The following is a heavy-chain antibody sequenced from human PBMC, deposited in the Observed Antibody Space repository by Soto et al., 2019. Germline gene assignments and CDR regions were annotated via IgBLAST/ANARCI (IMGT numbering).Heavy chain of an antibody. Sequence: SETLSLTCAVYGGSFSGYYWSWIRQPPGKGLEWIGEINHSGSTNYNPSLKSRVTISVDTSKNQFSLKLSSVTAADTAVYYCARGHIMITFGGVIVGDYWGQGTLVT. V-gene: IGHV4-34*01. CDR1: GGSFSGYY. J-gene: IGHJ4*02. CDR3: ARGHIMITFGGVIVGDY. CDR2: INHSGST. D-gene: IGHD3-16*02.